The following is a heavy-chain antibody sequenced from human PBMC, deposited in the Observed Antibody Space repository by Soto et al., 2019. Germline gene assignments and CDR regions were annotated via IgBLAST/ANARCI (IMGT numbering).Heavy chain of an antibody. CDR1: GFTFSDHH. Sequence: EVQLVESGGDLVQPGGSLSLSCASSGFTFSDHHMDWVRQPPGKGLEWICRTRNKARGYSTEYAASVKGRFTISRDDSKNSLSLQMNSLKTEDTAVYYCVRGRGGAGVTGANWGQGTVVTVSS. J-gene: IGHJ4*02. CDR3: VRGRGGAGVTGAN. D-gene: IGHD2-8*02. CDR2: TRNKARGYST. V-gene: IGHV3-72*01.